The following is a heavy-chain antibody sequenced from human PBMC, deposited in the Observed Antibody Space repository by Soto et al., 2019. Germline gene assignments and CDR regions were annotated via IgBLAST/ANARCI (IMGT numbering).Heavy chain of an antibody. V-gene: IGHV4-34*01. CDR3: AAYDSSGWGWYFDL. D-gene: IGHD6-19*01. CDR2: INHSGST. J-gene: IGHJ2*01. Sequence: QVQLQQWGAGLLKPSETLSLTCAVYGGSFSGYYWSWIRQPPGKGLEWIGEINHSGSTNYNPSLKSRGTIAVDTSKNQSSLEQSSVTAADTAVYYCAAYDSSGWGWYFDLWGRGTLVTVSS. CDR1: GGSFSGYY.